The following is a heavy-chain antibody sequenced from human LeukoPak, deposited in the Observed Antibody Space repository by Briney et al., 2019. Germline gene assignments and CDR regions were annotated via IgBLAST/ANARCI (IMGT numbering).Heavy chain of an antibody. D-gene: IGHD3-22*01. J-gene: IGHJ3*02. Sequence: GGSLRLSCAASGFTFSSYSMNWVRQAPGKGLEWVSYISSSSSTMYYADSVKGRFTISRDNAKNSLYLQMNSLRAEDTAVHYCARDFRDRSNYYDKGGDAFDIWGQGTMVTVSS. V-gene: IGHV3-48*04. CDR2: ISSSSSTM. CDR3: ARDFRDRSNYYDKGGDAFDI. CDR1: GFTFSSYS.